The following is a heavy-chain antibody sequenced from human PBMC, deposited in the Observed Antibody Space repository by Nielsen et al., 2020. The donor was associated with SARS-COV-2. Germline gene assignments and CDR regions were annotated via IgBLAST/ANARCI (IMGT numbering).Heavy chain of an antibody. Sequence: GGSLRLSCAASGFTFSSYSMNWVRQAPGKGLEWVSSISSSSSYIYYADSVKGRFTISRDNAKNSLYLQMNSLRAEDTAVYYCARDNKIWNYGHSEGTDYWGQGTLVTVSS. J-gene: IGHJ4*02. CDR1: GFTFSSYS. D-gene: IGHD1-7*01. CDR2: ISSSSSYI. V-gene: IGHV3-21*01. CDR3: ARDNKIWNYGHSEGTDY.